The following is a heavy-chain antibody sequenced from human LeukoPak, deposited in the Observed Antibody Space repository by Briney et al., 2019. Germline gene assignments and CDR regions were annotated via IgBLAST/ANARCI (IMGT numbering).Heavy chain of an antibody. CDR1: GFTFSSCA. CDR3: VKGWRYNSNGMDV. D-gene: IGHD2/OR15-2a*01. J-gene: IGHJ6*02. CDR2: VNANGGST. V-gene: IGHV3-64D*06. Sequence: GGSLRLSCSASGFTFSSCAMHWVRQAPGTGLEYVSTVNANGGSTFYADSVKGRFTVSRDNSKNTLYLQMRSLRAEDTAVYYCVKGWRYNSNGMDVWGQGTTVTVSS.